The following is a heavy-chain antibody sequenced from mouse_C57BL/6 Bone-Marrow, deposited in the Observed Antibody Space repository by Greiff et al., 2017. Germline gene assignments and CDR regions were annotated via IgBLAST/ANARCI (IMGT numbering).Heavy chain of an antibody. Sequence: QVQLQQPGAELVKPGASVKLSCKASGYTFTSYWMNWVKQRPGRGLEWIGRIDPNSGGTKSNEKIKSKAPLTVDKPSSTAYMKLRRSTSEASAVYFCARSGKSPITTPYYWGQGTSLTVSS. CDR2: IDPNSGGT. J-gene: IGHJ2*02. CDR1: GYTFTSYW. CDR3: ARSGKSPITTPYY. V-gene: IGHV1-72*01. D-gene: IGHD1-2*01.